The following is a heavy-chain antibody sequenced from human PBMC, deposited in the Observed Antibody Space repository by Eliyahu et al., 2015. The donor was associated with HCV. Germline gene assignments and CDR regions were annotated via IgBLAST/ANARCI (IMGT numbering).Heavy chain of an antibody. D-gene: IGHD2-2*02. CDR1: GGTFSSYA. J-gene: IGHJ6*02. Sequence: EVKKPGSSVKVSCKASGGTFSSYAISWVRQAPGQGLEWMGGIIPIFGTANYAQKFQGRVTITADESTSTAYMELSSLRSEDTAVYYCARGCSSTSCYTGYYYYGMDVWGQGTTVTVSS. V-gene: IGHV1-69*01. CDR3: ARGCSSTSCYTGYYYYGMDV. CDR2: IIPIFGTA.